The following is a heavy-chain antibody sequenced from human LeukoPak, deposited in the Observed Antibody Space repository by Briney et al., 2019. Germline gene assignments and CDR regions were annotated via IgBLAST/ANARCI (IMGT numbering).Heavy chain of an antibody. CDR2: ISYDESKI. Sequence: GGSLRLSCAASGFTFRNYAMHWVRQAPGKGLEWVAIISYDESKIFYAESVKGRFTISRDNSKKTLYLQMNSLRTNDTAVYYCAKRDEVATRSPGGDWGQGTLVTVSS. D-gene: IGHD5-12*01. V-gene: IGHV3-30*18. CDR1: GFTFRNYA. CDR3: AKRDEVATRSPGGD. J-gene: IGHJ4*02.